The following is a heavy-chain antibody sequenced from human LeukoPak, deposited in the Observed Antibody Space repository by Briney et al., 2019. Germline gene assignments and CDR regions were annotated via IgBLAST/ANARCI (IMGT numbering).Heavy chain of an antibody. J-gene: IGHJ6*02. CDR2: INHSGST. Sequence: SETLSLTCTVYNGSFSGYYWREIRQPPGKGLEGIIEINHSGSTIYTPSLGSRVTKSLDMSTKLVSLTFHSVTAEYTAVVWATGPPVVTPDVDYTDYGLDVWGQGTTVTVSS. D-gene: IGHD4-11*01. CDR3: TGPPVVTPDVDYTDYGLDV. V-gene: IGHV4-34*07. CDR1: NGSFSGYY.